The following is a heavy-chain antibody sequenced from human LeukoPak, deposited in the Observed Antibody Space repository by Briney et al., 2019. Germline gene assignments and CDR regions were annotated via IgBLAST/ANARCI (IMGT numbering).Heavy chain of an antibody. D-gene: IGHD2-2*01. CDR1: GYTFTGYY. J-gene: IGHJ3*02. Sequence: ASVKVSCKTSGYTFTGYYMHWVRQAPGQGLEWMGWINPNSGGANYAQKFQGRVTMTRDTSISTAYMELRSLRSDDTAVYYCAVSRVVVPAVDAFDIWGQGTMVTVSS. CDR2: INPNSGGA. V-gene: IGHV1-2*02. CDR3: AVSRVVVPAVDAFDI.